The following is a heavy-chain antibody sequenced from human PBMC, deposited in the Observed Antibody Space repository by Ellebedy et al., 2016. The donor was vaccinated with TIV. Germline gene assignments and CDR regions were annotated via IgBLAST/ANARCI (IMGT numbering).Heavy chain of an antibody. Sequence: GESLKISCAASGFTFSSYGMHWVRQAPGKGLEWVAVISYDGSNKYYADSVKGRFTISRDNSKNTLYLQMNSLRAEDTAVYYCAKDFLGFGVVDGWFDPWGQGTLVTVSS. CDR2: ISYDGSNK. CDR1: GFTFSSYG. D-gene: IGHD3-3*01. J-gene: IGHJ5*02. CDR3: AKDFLGFGVVDGWFDP. V-gene: IGHV3-30*18.